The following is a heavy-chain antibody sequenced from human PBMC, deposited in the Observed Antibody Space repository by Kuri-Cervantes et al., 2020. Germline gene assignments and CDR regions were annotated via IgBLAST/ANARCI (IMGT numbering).Heavy chain of an antibody. CDR3: ATMPESMVRGVMIVDY. CDR2: VSWNGSRT. V-gene: IGHV3-35*01. D-gene: IGHD3-10*01. Sequence: GESLKISCAASGFTLSNSDMNWAHQAPGKGLEWLSGVSWNGSRTHYADSVKGRFIISRDNSKNTVYLQTKSLRAEDTAVYYCATMPESMVRGVMIVDYWGQGTLVTVSS. CDR1: GFTLSNSD. J-gene: IGHJ4*02.